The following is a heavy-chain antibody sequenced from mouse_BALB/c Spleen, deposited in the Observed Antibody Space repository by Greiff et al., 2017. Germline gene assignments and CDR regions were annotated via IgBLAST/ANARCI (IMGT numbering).Heavy chain of an antibody. CDR2: ISSGGSYT. CDR3: ASAHYGSSPYYAMDY. Sequence: EVQLVESGGGLMKPGGSLKLSCAASGFTFSSYAMSWVRQSPEKRLEWVAEISSGGSYTYYPDTVTGRFTISRDNAKNTLYLEMSSLRSEDTAMYYCASAHYGSSPYYAMDYWGQGTSVTVSS. J-gene: IGHJ4*01. V-gene: IGHV5-9-4*01. D-gene: IGHD1-1*01. CDR1: GFTFSSYA.